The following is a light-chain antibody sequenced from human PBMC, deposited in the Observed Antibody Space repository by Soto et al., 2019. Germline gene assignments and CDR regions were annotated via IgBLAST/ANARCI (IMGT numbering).Light chain of an antibody. Sequence: EIVITQSPATLSVSPGEKATLSCRASQSVSSTLAWYQQKPGQAPRLLIYGASTRATGIPDRFSGSGSGTEFTLTISSLQSEDSAVYYCQQYHSWPAFGQGTK. V-gene: IGKV3-15*01. CDR3: QQYHSWPA. CDR1: QSVSST. J-gene: IGKJ1*01. CDR2: GAS.